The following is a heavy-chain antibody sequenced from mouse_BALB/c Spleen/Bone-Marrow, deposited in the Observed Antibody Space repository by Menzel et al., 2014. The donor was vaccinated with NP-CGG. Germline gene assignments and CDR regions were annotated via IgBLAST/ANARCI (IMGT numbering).Heavy chain of an antibody. D-gene: IGHD1-1*01. CDR1: GFDFSRYW. Sequence: DVMLVESGGGLVQPGGSLKLSCAASGFDFSRYWMSWVRPAPGKGLEWIGEINPDSSTINYTPSLKDKFIISRDNAKNTLYLQMSKVRSEDTALYYCARLSYYGRFAYWGQGTLVTVSA. V-gene: IGHV4-1*02. CDR2: INPDSSTI. J-gene: IGHJ3*01. CDR3: ARLSYYGRFAY.